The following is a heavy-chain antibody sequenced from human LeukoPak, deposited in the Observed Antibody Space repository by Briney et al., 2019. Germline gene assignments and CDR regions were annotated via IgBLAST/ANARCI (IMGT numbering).Heavy chain of an antibody. CDR2: ISYDGSHK. J-gene: IGHJ5*02. CDR1: GFTFTNYS. D-gene: IGHD2-2*02. Sequence: PGGALRLSCAAPGFTFTNYSMHWLRQAPGKGLEGGALISYDGSHKYYADSVRGRFTISRDNSKNTLYLQMNSLRGDDTAVYYCARVPWAAAIYYFDPWGQGTLVTVSS. V-gene: IGHV3-30*04. CDR3: ARVPWAAAIYYFDP.